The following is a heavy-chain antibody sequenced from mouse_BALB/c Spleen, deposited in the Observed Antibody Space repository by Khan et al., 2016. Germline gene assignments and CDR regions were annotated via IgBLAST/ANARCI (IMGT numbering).Heavy chain of an antibody. CDR3: ARGKYDGVAY. V-gene: IGHV9-3-1*01. Sequence: QIQLVQSGPELKKPGETVKISCKASGYTFTNYGMNWVKQAPGKGLKWMGWINTYTGEPTYADDFKGRFAFSLETSASTAYLQINNLKNEDTATYFGARGKYDGVAYWGQGTLVTVSA. CDR1: GYTFTNYG. J-gene: IGHJ3*01. CDR2: INTYTGEP. D-gene: IGHD2-14*01.